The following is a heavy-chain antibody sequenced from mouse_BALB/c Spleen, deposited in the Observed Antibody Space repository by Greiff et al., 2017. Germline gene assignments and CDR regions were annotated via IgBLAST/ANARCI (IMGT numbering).Heavy chain of an antibody. Sequence: QVQLQQSGAELAKPGASVKMSCKASGYTFTSYWMHWVKQRPGQGLEWIGYINPSTGYTEYNQKFKDKATLTADKSSSTAYMQLSSLTSEDSAVYYCAREGLGPFAYWGQGTLVTVSA. CDR2: INPSTGYT. CDR1: GYTFTSYW. J-gene: IGHJ3*01. D-gene: IGHD4-1*01. V-gene: IGHV1-7*01. CDR3: AREGLGPFAY.